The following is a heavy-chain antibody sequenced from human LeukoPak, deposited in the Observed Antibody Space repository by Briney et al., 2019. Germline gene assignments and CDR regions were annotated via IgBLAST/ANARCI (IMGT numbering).Heavy chain of an antibody. J-gene: IGHJ4*02. CDR1: GFTFSTYA. V-gene: IGHV3-23*01. CDR3: AKTFLTAYYFDS. CDR2: ITSSGGTT. Sequence: PGGSLRLSCAASGFTFSTYAMSWVRQAPGKGLEWVSHITSSGGTTYYADSVKGRFTISRDNSKNTLYLQMNSLRAEDTAVYYCAKTFLTAYYFDSWGQGTLVTASS. D-gene: IGHD3-9*01.